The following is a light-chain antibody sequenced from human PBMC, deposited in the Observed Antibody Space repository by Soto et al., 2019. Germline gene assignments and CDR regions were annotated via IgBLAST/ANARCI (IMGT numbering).Light chain of an antibody. CDR3: SSYKSSSTLPNV. Sequence: QSALTQPASVSGSPGQSITISCTGTSSDVGGYNLVSWYQQYPDKAPKLMIFDVNTRPSGVSNRFSVSKSGNTASLTISGLQAEDEADYYCSSYKSSSTLPNVFRTGTKLTVL. V-gene: IGLV2-14*01. CDR2: DVN. CDR1: SSDVGGYNL. J-gene: IGLJ1*01.